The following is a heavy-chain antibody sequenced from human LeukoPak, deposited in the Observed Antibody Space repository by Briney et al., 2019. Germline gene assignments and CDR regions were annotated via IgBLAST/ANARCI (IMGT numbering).Heavy chain of an antibody. CDR2: IYYSGST. CDR3: ARHEYSGSYYGLSWFDP. Sequence: SETLSLTCTVSGGSISGSGYYWGWIRQPPGKGLEWIASIYYSGSTYYSPSLKSRVTISVDTSKNQLSLKLSSLTAADTAVYYCARHEYSGSYYGLSWFDPWGQGTLVTVSS. CDR1: GGSISGSGYY. J-gene: IGHJ5*02. D-gene: IGHD1-26*01. V-gene: IGHV4-39*01.